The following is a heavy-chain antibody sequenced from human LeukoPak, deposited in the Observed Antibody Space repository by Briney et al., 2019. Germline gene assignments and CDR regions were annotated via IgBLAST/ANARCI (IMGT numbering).Heavy chain of an antibody. D-gene: IGHD3-22*01. J-gene: IGHJ3*02. CDR2: IWFDGSNK. Sequence: GGSLRLSCAASGFTFSNYGMHWVRQAPGKGLEWVAVIWFDGSNKYSADSVKGRFTISRDNSKNTLYLQMNSLRAEDTAVYYRTRGDSGYAFDIWGQGTMVTVSS. V-gene: IGHV3-33*01. CDR1: GFTFSNYG. CDR3: TRGDSGYAFDI.